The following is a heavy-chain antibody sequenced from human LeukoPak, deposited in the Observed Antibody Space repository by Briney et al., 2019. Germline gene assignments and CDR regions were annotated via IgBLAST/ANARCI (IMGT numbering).Heavy chain of an antibody. Sequence: GGSLRLSCAASGFTFSSYSMNWVRQAPGKGLEWVSYISSSSSTIYYADSVKGRFTISRDNAKNSLYLQMNSLRAEDTAVYYCARDVEDSGCDETYYFDYWGQGTLVTVSS. CDR3: ARDVEDSGCDETYYFDY. CDR1: GFTFSSYS. V-gene: IGHV3-48*04. J-gene: IGHJ4*02. D-gene: IGHD5-12*01. CDR2: ISSSSSTI.